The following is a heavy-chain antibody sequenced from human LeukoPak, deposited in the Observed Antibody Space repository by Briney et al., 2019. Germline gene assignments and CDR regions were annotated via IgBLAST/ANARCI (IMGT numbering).Heavy chain of an antibody. CDR2: IYPGDSDT. CDR1: GYSFTSCC. J-gene: IGHJ6*02. V-gene: IGHV5-51*01. D-gene: IGHD1-26*01. CDR3: TTESGGGRYYAPLKPNYYYYGMDV. Sequence: GESLKISCKGSGYSFTSCCIGWVLQMPGKGLEWMGIIYPGDSDTRYSPSFQGQVTISADKSISTAYLQWSSLKASDTAMYYCTTESGGGRYYAPLKPNYYYYGMDVWGQGTTVTVSS.